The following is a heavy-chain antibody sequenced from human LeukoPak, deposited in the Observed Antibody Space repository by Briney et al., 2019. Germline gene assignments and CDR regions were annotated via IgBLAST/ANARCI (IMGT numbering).Heavy chain of an antibody. CDR1: GGSFSGYY. J-gene: IGHJ4*02. CDR2: INHSGST. V-gene: IGHV4-34*01. D-gene: IGHD4-11*01. CDR3: ARGGGSPMTTRTLFDY. Sequence: SETLSLACAVCGGSFSGYYWSWIREPPGKGLEWIGEINHSGSTNYNPTLKSRVTISVDTSKNQFSLKLSSVTAADTAVYYCARGGGSPMTTRTLFDYWGQGTLVTVSS.